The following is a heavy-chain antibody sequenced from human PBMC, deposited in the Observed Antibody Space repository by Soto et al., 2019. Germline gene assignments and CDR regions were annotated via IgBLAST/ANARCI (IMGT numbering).Heavy chain of an antibody. Sequence: QVQLVQSGAEVKKPGSSVKVSCKASGGTFSSYTISWVRQAPGQGLEWMGRIIPILGIANYAQKSQGRVTITADKSTSTAYMELSSLRSEDTAVYYCARDCSSTSCYAYPWGQGTLVTVSS. CDR3: ARDCSSTSCYAYP. V-gene: IGHV1-69*08. J-gene: IGHJ5*02. CDR2: IIPILGIA. CDR1: GGTFSSYT. D-gene: IGHD2-2*01.